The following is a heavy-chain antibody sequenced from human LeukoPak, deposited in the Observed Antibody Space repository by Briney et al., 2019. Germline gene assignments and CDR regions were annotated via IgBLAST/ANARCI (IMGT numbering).Heavy chain of an antibody. CDR1: GFTVSSNY. CDR3: ARLPTFYYDSSHYHYDY. CDR2: IYSGGST. J-gene: IGHJ4*02. V-gene: IGHV3-53*01. D-gene: IGHD3-22*01. Sequence: GGSLRLSCAVSGFTVSSNYMSWVRQAPGKGLEWVSVIYSGGSTYYADSVKGRFTISRDNSKNTLYLQMNGLRAEDTAVYYCARLPTFYYDSSHYHYDYWGQGTLVTVSS.